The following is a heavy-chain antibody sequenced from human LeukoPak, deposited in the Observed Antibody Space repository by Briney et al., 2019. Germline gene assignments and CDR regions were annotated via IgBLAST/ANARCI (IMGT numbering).Heavy chain of an antibody. CDR2: IYYSGST. D-gene: IGHD3-3*02. Sequence: SSETLSLTCTVSGGSVSSGSYYWSWIRQPPGKGLEWIGYIYYSGSTNYNPSLKSRVTISVDTSKNQFSLKLSSVTAADTAVYYCARDSSPFLEWLTGSYYYGMDVWGQGTTVTVSS. J-gene: IGHJ6*02. CDR3: ARDSSPFLEWLTGSYYYGMDV. V-gene: IGHV4-61*01. CDR1: GGSVSSGSYY.